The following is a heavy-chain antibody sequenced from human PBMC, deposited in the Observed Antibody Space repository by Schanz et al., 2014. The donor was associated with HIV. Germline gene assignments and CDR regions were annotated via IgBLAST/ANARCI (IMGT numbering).Heavy chain of an antibody. Sequence: EVQLVESGGGLVQRGGSLRLSCVASGFTFSHYWMSWVRQAPGKGLEWVANVKQDGSDKYYVESVKGRFTISRDNAKNSLYLQMNSLRAEDTAVYYCARDAARYFDWSYYFDFWGQGTLVTVSS. CDR1: GFTFSHYW. J-gene: IGHJ4*02. CDR2: VKQDGSDK. D-gene: IGHD3-9*01. V-gene: IGHV3-7*01. CDR3: ARDAARYFDWSYYFDF.